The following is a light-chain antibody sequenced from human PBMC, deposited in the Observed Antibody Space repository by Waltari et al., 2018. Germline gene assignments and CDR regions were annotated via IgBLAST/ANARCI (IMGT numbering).Light chain of an antibody. CDR1: QDISNY. CDR3: QQYDNLPIFT. Sequence: DIQMTHSPSSLSASVGDRVTITCQASQDISNYLNWYQQKPGKAPKLLIYDASNLETGVPSRFSGSGSGTDFTFTISSLQPEDIATYYCQQYDNLPIFTFGPGTKVDIK. CDR2: DAS. V-gene: IGKV1-33*01. J-gene: IGKJ3*01.